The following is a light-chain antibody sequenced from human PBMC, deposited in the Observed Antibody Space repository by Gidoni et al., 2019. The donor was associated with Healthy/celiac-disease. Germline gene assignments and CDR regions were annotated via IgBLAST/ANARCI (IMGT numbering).Light chain of an antibody. V-gene: IGLV2-14*01. J-gene: IGLJ3*02. CDR3: SSYTSSSTV. CDR1: SSDVGGYNY. CDR2: EVS. Sequence: QSALTQPASVSGSPGQSITISCTGTSSDVGGYNYVSWYQQHPGKAPKRMIYEVSNRPSGVSKRFSGSKSGNTASLTISGRQAEDEADYYCSSYTSSSTVFGGGTKLTVL.